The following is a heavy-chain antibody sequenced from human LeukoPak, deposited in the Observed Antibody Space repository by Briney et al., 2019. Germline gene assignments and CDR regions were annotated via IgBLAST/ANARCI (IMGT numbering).Heavy chain of an antibody. CDR2: INPNSGGT. CDR1: GYTFTIYG. CDR3: ARDRLFDY. V-gene: IGHV1-2*02. Sequence: GASVNVSCKASGYTFTIYGINWVRQAPGQGLEWMGWINPNSGGTNYAQKFQGRVTMTRDTSISTAYMELSRLRSDDTAVYYCARDRLFDYWGQGTLVTVSS. J-gene: IGHJ4*02.